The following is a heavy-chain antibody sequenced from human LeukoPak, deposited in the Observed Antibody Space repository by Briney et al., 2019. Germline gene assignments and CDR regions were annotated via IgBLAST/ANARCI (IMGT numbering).Heavy chain of an antibody. Sequence: PGGSLRLSCAASGFTFTSYAMSWVRQAPGKGLEWVSAIGDSGRSTYYADSVKGRFTISRDNSKNTLFLQMNSLRAEDTAVYYCARGYSSSAFWGQGTLVTVSS. CDR3: ARGYSSSAF. CDR1: GFTFTSYA. J-gene: IGHJ4*02. V-gene: IGHV3-23*01. CDR2: IGDSGRST. D-gene: IGHD6-6*01.